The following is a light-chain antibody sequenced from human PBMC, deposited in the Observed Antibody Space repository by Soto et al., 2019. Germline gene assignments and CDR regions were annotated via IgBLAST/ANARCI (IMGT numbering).Light chain of an antibody. CDR3: CSYAGSSISAV. J-gene: IGLJ7*01. Sequence: QAVVTQPASVSGSPGQSSTISGNGSSSDVGSYNLFSWHQQHPGKAPKPMIYEISKRPSGVSNRYSGSKSGNTASLTISGLQAEDEADYYCCSYAGSSISAVFGGGTALTVL. V-gene: IGLV2-23*02. CDR2: EIS. CDR1: SSDVGSYNL.